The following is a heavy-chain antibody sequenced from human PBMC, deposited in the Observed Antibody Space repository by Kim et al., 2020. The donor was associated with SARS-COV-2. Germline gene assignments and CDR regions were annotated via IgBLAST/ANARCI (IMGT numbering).Heavy chain of an antibody. Sequence: YSNPSRKNRVTLSVDTSKNQFALKLSSVTAADTAVYYCAREGWELLPDYWGQGTLVTVSS. V-gene: IGHV4-39*06. CDR3: AREGWELLPDY. D-gene: IGHD1-26*01. J-gene: IGHJ4*02.